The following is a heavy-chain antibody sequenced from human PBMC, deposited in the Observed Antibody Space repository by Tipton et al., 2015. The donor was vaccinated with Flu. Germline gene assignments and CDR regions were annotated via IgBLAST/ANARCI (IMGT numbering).Heavy chain of an antibody. V-gene: IGHV3-23*01. CDR1: GFTFSSYA. D-gene: IGHD3-10*01. J-gene: IGHJ6*02. CDR2: ISDSGGST. Sequence: GSLRLSCAASGFTFSSYAMSWVRQAPGKGLEWVSAISDSGGSTYYADSVKGQFTISRDNSKNTLYLQMNSLRAEDTAVYYCAKWYSRHRYYYGPGNYDYYYYGMDVWGQGTTVTVSS. CDR3: AKWYSRHRYYYGPGNYDYYYYGMDV.